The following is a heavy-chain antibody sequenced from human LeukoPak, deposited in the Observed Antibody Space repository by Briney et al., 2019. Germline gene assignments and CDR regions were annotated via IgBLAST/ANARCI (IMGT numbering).Heavy chain of an antibody. CDR3: ARGYSSGLHFDY. J-gene: IGHJ4*02. V-gene: IGHV3-23*01. Sequence: PGGSLRLSCAASGFIFGHYVMSWVRQAPGKGLEWVSSIHNGGGSTYYADSVKGRFTISRDNAKNTLYLQMNSLRAEDTAVYYCARGYSSGLHFDYWGQGTLVTVSS. CDR2: IHNGGGST. CDR1: GFIFGHYV. D-gene: IGHD6-19*01.